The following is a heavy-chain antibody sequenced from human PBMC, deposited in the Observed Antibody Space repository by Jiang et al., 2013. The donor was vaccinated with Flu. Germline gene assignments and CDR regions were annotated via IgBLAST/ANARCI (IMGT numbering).Heavy chain of an antibody. V-gene: IGHV5-51*01. Sequence: SLKISCKGSGYSFTSYWIGWVRQMPGKGLEWMGIIYPGDSDTRYSPSFQGQVTISADKSISTAYLQWSSLKASDTAMYYCARHMGSWPYYYYYGMDVWGQGTTVTVSS. D-gene: IGHD6-13*01. CDR3: ARHMGSWPYYYYYGMDV. J-gene: IGHJ6*02. CDR2: IYPGDSDT. CDR1: GYSFTSYW.